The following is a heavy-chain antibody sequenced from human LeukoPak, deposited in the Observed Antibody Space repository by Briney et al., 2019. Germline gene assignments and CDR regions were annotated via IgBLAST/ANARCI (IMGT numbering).Heavy chain of an antibody. V-gene: IGHV4-31*03. CDR2: IYYSGST. CDR3: ARAGGFFSPFGY. CDR1: GGSVSGGSYY. D-gene: IGHD3-3*01. J-gene: IGHJ4*02. Sequence: SETLSLTCTVSGGSVSGGSYYWRWIRQHPGKGLEWIGYIYYSGSTYYNPSLKSRVTISVDTSKNQFSQKLSSVTAADTAVYYCARAGGFFSPFGYWGQGTLVTVSS.